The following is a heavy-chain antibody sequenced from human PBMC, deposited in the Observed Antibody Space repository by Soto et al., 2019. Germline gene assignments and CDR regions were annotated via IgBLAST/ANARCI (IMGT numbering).Heavy chain of an antibody. J-gene: IGHJ6*02. Sequence: SETLSLTCAVSGVSISSSSYYWGWIRQPPGKGLEWIGNIYYSGSTYYNPSLKSRVTISVDTSKNQFSLKLSSVTAADTAVYYCASRGSGSGWWNYYYYGMDVWGQGTTVTVSS. V-gene: IGHV4-39*01. D-gene: IGHD6-19*01. CDR1: GVSISSSSYY. CDR3: ASRGSGSGWWNYYYYGMDV. CDR2: IYYSGST.